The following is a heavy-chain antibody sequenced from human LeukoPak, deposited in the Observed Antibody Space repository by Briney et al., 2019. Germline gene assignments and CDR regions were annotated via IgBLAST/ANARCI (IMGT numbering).Heavy chain of an antibody. CDR1: GSSFTSYW. CDR2: IYPGDSDT. V-gene: IGHV5-51*01. D-gene: IGHD3-22*01. Sequence: GESLQISCQGSGSSFTSYWIGWVRQLPGKGLEWMGIIYPGDSDTRYSPSFQGQVTISADKSISTAYLQWSSLKASDTAMYSCARPYDSSGYYYLDYWGQGTLVTVSS. CDR3: ARPYDSSGYYYLDY. J-gene: IGHJ4*02.